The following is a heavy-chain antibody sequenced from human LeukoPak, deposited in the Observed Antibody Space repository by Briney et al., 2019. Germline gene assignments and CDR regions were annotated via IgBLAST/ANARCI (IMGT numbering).Heavy chain of an antibody. CDR3: ARERGGGIYSYGPTRGVAFDI. D-gene: IGHD5-18*01. CDR1: GGSISSYY. J-gene: IGHJ3*02. Sequence: SETLSLTCTVSGGSISSYYWGWIRQPPGKGLEWIGYIYYSGSTNYNPSLKSRVTISVDTSKNQFSLKLSSVTAADTAVYYCARERGGGIYSYGPTRGVAFDIWGQGTMVTVSS. V-gene: IGHV4-59*01. CDR2: IYYSGST.